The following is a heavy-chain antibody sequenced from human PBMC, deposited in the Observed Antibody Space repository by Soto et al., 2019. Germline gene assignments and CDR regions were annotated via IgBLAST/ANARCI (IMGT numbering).Heavy chain of an antibody. CDR1: GYTFTGYY. CDR3: ERGGVDTTPFDP. V-gene: IGHV1-2*02. J-gene: IGHJ5*02. CDR2: INPNTGGT. D-gene: IGHD1-1*01. Sequence: QVQLVQSGAEVKKPGASVKVSCKASGYTFTGYYMHWVRQAPGQGLEWMGWINPNTGGTNYVQKFQGRVTMTRDTSIRTAYMELSSLRSDDTAVYYCERGGVDTTPFDPWGQGTLVTVSS.